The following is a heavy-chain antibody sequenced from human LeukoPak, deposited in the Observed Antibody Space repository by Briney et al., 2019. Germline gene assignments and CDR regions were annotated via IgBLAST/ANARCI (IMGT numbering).Heavy chain of an antibody. Sequence: ASVKVSCKASGYTFASYDITCVRQATSQRLEWRGWMNPNSGNTAYAQKFQGRVTITKNTTIRTTNMELSSLRSEHPALYCCAGRSRATYYSVGMDVCSQATTV. V-gene: IGHV1-8*01. CDR1: GYTFASYD. CDR2: MNPNSGNT. D-gene: IGHD2-15*01. CDR3: AGRSRATYYSVGMDV. J-gene: IGHJ6*02.